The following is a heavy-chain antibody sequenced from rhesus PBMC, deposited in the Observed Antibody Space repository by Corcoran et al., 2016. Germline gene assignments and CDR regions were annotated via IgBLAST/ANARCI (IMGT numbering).Heavy chain of an antibody. V-gene: IGHV4-160*01. CDR1: GGSISSNY. CDR2: IYGSGGSH. CDR3: ARDDSNYVRFDV. J-gene: IGHJ5-1*01. Sequence: QVQLQESGPGLVKPSETLSLTCAVSGGSISSNYRSWIRQAPGTGLEWIGRIYGSGGSHDYNPPLEIRVTMSTDTSKNQFSLKLSSVTAADTAVYYCARDDSNYVRFDVWGPGVLVTVSS. D-gene: IGHD4-23*01.